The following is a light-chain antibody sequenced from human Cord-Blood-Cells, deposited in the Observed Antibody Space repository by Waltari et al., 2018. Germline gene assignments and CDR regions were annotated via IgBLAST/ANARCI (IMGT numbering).Light chain of an antibody. CDR1: SSDVGGYNY. V-gene: IGLV2-14*01. CDR2: ELR. Sequence: QSALTQPASVSGSPGQSITIPCTGTSSDVGGYNYIYCYQQHPGKAPKPIIYELRNXXXXXXXXXXXXXXXXXXXLTISGLQAEDEADYYCSSYTSSSTLVFGAGTKVTVL. J-gene: IGLJ1*01. CDR3: SSYTSSSTLV.